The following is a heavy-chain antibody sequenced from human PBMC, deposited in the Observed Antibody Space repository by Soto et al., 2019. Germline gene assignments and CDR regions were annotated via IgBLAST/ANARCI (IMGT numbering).Heavy chain of an antibody. CDR2: INHSGST. V-gene: IGHV4-34*01. Sequence: PSETLSLTCAVYGGSFSGYYWSWIRQPPGKGLEWIGEINHSGSTNYNPSLKSRVTISVDTSKNQFSLKLSSVTAADTAVYYCARVSRGNKGLGYYYYGMDVWGQGTTVTVSS. CDR3: ARVSRGNKGLGYYYYGMDV. CDR1: GGSFSGYY. J-gene: IGHJ6*02. D-gene: IGHD3-16*01.